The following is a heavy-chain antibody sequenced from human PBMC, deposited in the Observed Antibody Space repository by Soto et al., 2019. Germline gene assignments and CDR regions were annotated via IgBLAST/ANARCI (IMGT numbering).Heavy chain of an antibody. CDR1: GFTFSGSA. CDR3: TRLSPTRHCSGGSCDNGY. J-gene: IGHJ4*02. D-gene: IGHD2-15*01. V-gene: IGHV3-73*01. Sequence: GGSLRLSCAASGFTFSGSAMHWVRQASGKGLEWVGRIRSKANSYATAYAALVKGRSTISRDDSKNTAYLQMNSLKTEDTAVYYCTRLSPTRHCSGGSCDNGYWGQGTLVTVSS. CDR2: IRSKANSYAT.